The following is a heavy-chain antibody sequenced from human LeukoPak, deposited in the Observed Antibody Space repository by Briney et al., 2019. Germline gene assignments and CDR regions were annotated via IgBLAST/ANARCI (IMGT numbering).Heavy chain of an antibody. J-gene: IGHJ4*02. CDR1: GGTFSSYA. CDR3: AREPSDILTGYPYFDY. D-gene: IGHD3-9*01. Sequence: ASVKVSCKASGGTFSSYAISWVRQAPGQGLEWMGGIIPIVGTANYAQKFQGRVTITADESTSTAYMELSSLRSEDTAVYYCAREPSDILTGYPYFDYWGQGTLVTVSS. CDR2: IIPIVGTA. V-gene: IGHV1-69*13.